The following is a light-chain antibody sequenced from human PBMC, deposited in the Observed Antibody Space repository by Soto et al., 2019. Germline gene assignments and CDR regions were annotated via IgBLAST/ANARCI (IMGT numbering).Light chain of an antibody. Sequence: DIQMTQSPSTLSASVGDRVTITCRASQSISNWLAWYQQRPGKAPQLLISDASRLESGVPSRFSGSGSGTEFTLTIGSLQPDDSANYYCQPYKSYSQRKFGKGTKEDI. CDR2: DAS. CDR3: QPYKSYSQRK. V-gene: IGKV1-5*01. CDR1: QSISNW. J-gene: IGKJ1*01.